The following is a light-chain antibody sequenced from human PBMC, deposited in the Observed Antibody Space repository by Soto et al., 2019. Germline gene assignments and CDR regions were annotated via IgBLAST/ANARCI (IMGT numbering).Light chain of an antibody. Sequence: QSALTQPASVSGSPGQSITISCTGTSSDVGSYNLVSWYQQHPGKAPKLIIYEVIKRPSGVSNRFSGSKSGNTASLTISGLQAEDEADYYCCSYAGSTSLVFGGGTK. CDR3: CSYAGSTSLV. CDR2: EVI. CDR1: SSDVGSYNL. J-gene: IGLJ2*01. V-gene: IGLV2-23*02.